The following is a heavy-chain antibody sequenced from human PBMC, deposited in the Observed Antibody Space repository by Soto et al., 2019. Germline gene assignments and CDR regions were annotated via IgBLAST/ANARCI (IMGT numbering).Heavy chain of an antibody. D-gene: IGHD6-19*01. J-gene: IGHJ4*02. CDR1: GFIISSNW. CDR2: INSDGSTT. V-gene: IGHV3-74*01. Sequence: EVQLVESGGGLVQPGGSLRLSCADSGFIISSNWMHWVRQAPGKGLVWVSRINSDGSTTSYADSVKGRFTISRDNAKNTLYLQMNSPRAEDTAVYYCARGPSGWYGFDYWGQGTLVTVSS. CDR3: ARGPSGWYGFDY.